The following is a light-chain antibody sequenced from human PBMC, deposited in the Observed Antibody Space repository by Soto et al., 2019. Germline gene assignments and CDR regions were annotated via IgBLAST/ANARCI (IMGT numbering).Light chain of an antibody. Sequence: DIQMTQSPSSLSASVVDRGTITCRASQSISSYLNWYQQTKGKAPKILIYAASTLQSGVPSRFSGSGSGTDFTLPLSRLQPEDFETYYCQQLSTYPLTFGGGTKVDI. CDR1: QSISSY. V-gene: IGKV1-39*01. CDR2: AAS. CDR3: QQLSTYPLT. J-gene: IGKJ4*01.